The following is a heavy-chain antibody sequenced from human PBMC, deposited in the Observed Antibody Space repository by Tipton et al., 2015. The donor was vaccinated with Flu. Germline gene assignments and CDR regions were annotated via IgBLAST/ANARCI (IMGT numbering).Heavy chain of an antibody. V-gene: IGHV4-39*07. J-gene: IGHJ3*02. CDR2: IYYSGNT. D-gene: IGHD3-22*01. CDR3: ARDGFITMIVVVTPGAFDI. Sequence: TLSLTCTVSNGTISSYYWSWIRQPPGKGLEWIGSIYYSGNTYYNPSLKSRVTISVDTSKNQFSLKLSSVTAADTAVYYCARDGFITMIVVVTPGAFDIWGQGTMVTVSS. CDR1: NGTISSYY.